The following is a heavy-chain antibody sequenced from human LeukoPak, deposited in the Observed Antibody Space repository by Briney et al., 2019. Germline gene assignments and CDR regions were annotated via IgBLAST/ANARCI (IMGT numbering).Heavy chain of an antibody. CDR3: ARQEQSSIDY. J-gene: IGHJ4*02. Sequence: GESLKISCKGSGYNFTSYWIGWVRQMPGKGLEWMGSIYPGDSDTRYSPSFQGQVTISADKSISTAYPQWSSLKASDTAIYYCARQEQSSIDYWGQGTLVTVSS. V-gene: IGHV5-51*01. D-gene: IGHD6-19*01. CDR2: IYPGDSDT. CDR1: GYNFTSYW.